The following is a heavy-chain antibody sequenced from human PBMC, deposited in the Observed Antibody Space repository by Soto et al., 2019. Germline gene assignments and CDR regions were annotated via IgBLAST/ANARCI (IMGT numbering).Heavy chain of an antibody. CDR3: ATTYCSGGNCYSYYYGMDV. J-gene: IGHJ6*02. V-gene: IGHV1-69*13. Sequence: ASVKVSCKAPGGTFSSSAICWVRQAPGQGLEWMGGIIPIFGPANYAQKFQGRVTLTADESTSTAYMELSSLRSEDTAVYYCATTYCSGGNCYSYYYGMDVWGQGTPVTVSS. CDR2: IIPIFGPA. CDR1: GGTFSSSA. D-gene: IGHD2-15*01.